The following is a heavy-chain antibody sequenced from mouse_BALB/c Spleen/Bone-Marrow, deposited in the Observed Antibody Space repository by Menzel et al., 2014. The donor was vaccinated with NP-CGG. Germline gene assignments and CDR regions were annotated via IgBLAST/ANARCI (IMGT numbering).Heavy chain of an antibody. Sequence: EVQLQQSGPDLVKPSQSLSLTCTVTGYSITSGYGWHWIRQFPGNKLEWMGYIHYSGNTDYNPSLKSRISITRDTSKNQFFLQLNSVTTEDTATYYYARETPVVADFDYWGQGTTLTVSS. D-gene: IGHD1-1*01. CDR3: ARETPVVADFDY. J-gene: IGHJ2*01. CDR2: IHYSGNT. V-gene: IGHV3-1*02. CDR1: GYSITSGYG.